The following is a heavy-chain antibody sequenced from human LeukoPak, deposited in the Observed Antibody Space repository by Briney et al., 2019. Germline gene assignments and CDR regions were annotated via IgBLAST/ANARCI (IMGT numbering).Heavy chain of an antibody. CDR3: ARDGGYCSGGNCFDAFDI. V-gene: IGHV4-31*03. CDR1: GGSINSGGYY. CDR2: IYYSGST. D-gene: IGHD2-15*01. J-gene: IGHJ3*02. Sequence: SETLSLTCTVSGGSINSGGYYWSWVRQHPGKGLEWIGYIYYSGSTYYNPSLKSRVTISIDTSKNQFSLKLSSVTAADTAVYYCARDGGYCSGGNCFDAFDIWGQGTMVTVSS.